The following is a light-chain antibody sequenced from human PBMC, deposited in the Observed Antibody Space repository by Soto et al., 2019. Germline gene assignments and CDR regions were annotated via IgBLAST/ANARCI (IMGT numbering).Light chain of an antibody. Sequence: DIQMTQSPSTLSAPVGDSVTITCRASQSIDSWLAWYQRKSGKAPKLLIYTTSILESGVPSRFSGSGSGTEFTLTISGLPPDDFATYYCQQYHTWWTLGQGTKVDIK. CDR1: QSIDSW. CDR3: QQYHTWWT. CDR2: TTS. J-gene: IGKJ1*01. V-gene: IGKV1-5*03.